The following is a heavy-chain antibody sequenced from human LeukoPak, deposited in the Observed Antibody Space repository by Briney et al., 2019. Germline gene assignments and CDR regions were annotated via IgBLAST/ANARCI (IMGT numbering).Heavy chain of an antibody. J-gene: IGHJ3*01. CDR3: ARCTASCYANAFDV. V-gene: IGHV3-64*04. D-gene: IGHD2-2*01. Sequence: PGGSLRLSCSASGFTFSSYAMHWVRQAPGKGLEYVSAISSNGGNTYYADSVKDRFIISRDNSKNTLYLQMNSLRPDDTAVYYCARCTASCYANAFDVWGQGTLLTVSS. CDR2: ISSNGGNT. CDR1: GFTFSSYA.